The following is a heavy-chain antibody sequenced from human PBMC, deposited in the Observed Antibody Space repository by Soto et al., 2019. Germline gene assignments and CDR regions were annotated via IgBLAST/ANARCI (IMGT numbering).Heavy chain of an antibody. CDR2: IIPRSATS. J-gene: IGHJ3*02. CDR3: AIEKVGATSVHVFDI. CDR1: GDTFSTYT. Sequence: SVKVSCKASGDTFSTYTITWMRQAPGQGLEWMGGIIPRSATSNYAQKFQGRVTITADESTSTAYMELSSLRSEDTAVYYCAIEKVGATSVHVFDIWGQGTMVTVS. D-gene: IGHD1-26*01. V-gene: IGHV1-69*13.